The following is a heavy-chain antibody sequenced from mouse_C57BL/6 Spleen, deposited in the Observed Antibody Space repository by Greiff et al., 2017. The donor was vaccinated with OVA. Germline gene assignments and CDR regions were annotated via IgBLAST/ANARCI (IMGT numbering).Heavy chain of an antibody. V-gene: IGHV1-50*01. J-gene: IGHJ3*01. CDR1: GYTFTSYW. CDR3: ASGGSWFAY. CDR2: IDPSDSYT. Sequence: QVQLQQPGAELVKPGASVKLSCKASGYTFTSYWMQWVKQRPGQGLEWIGEIDPSDSYTNYNQKFKGKATLTVDTSSSTAYMQLSSLTSEDSAVYYCASGGSWFAYWGQGTLVTVSA.